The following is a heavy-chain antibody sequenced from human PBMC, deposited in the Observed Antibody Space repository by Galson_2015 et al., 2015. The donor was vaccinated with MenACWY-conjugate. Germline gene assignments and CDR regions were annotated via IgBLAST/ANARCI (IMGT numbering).Heavy chain of an antibody. CDR1: GGTFDTYA. CDR3: AGYAMYNTVDHFDY. D-gene: IGHD1-1*01. J-gene: IGHJ4*02. V-gene: IGHV1-69*13. CDR2: IIPIFGTT. Sequence: SVQVSCKASGGTFDTYAISWVRQAPGQGLVWVGGIIPIFGTTDFARKFEGRVTISEDESTSTAYMELSSLTSDDTAVYYCAGYAMYNTVDHFDYWGQGTLVTVSS.